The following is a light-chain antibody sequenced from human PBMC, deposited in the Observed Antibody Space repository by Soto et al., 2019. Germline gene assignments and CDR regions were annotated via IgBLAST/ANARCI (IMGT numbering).Light chain of an antibody. CDR3: QQYNNWPRT. Sequence: DIQLTQSPSFLSASPGDRVTITCRASQGIRSYLAWYQQSPGRAPKLLIYAASTLQSGVPSRFSGSGSGTEFTLTISSLQPEDFAVYYCQQYNNWPRTFGQGTKVDIK. CDR1: QGIRSY. V-gene: IGKV1-9*01. CDR2: AAS. J-gene: IGKJ1*01.